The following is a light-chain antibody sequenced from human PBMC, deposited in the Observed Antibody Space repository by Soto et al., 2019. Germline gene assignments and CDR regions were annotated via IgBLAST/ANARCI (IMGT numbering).Light chain of an antibody. CDR2: AIS. CDR1: QSVTSNY. V-gene: IGKV3D-20*02. CDR3: QQHRNSPWT. J-gene: IGKJ1*01. Sequence: EIVLTQSPGTLSLSPGESAALSCRASQSVTSNYLVWYRQKPGQAPRLLIYAISSRAAGIPDRFNGSGSGTDFTPTITTLEPEESAVYYCQQHRNSPWTFGQGTRVEV.